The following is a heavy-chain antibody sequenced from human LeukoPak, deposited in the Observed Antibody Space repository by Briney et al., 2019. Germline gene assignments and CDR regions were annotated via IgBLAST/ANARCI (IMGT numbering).Heavy chain of an antibody. D-gene: IGHD3-16*01. CDR3: ARDMIPYYGMDV. V-gene: IGHV4-34*01. J-gene: IGHJ6*02. CDR2: INHSGST. Sequence: SETLSLTCAVYGGSFSGYYWSWIRQPPGEGLEWIGEINHSGSTNYNPSLKSRVTISVDTSKNQFSLKLSSVTAADTAVYYCARDMIPYYGMDVWGQGTTVTVSS. CDR1: GGSFSGYY.